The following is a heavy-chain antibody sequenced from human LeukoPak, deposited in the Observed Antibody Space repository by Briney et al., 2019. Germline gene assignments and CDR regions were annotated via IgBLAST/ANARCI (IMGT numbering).Heavy chain of an antibody. CDR3: ARIALRGY. CDR1: GYSISSGYY. J-gene: IGHJ4*02. CDR2: IYHSGST. D-gene: IGHD3-10*01. Sequence: PSETLSLTCAVSGYSISSGYYWGWIRQPPGKGLEWIGSIYHSGSTYYNPSLKSRVTISVDTSKNQFSLKLSSVTAADTAVYYCARIALRGYWGQGTLVTDSS. V-gene: IGHV4-38-2*01.